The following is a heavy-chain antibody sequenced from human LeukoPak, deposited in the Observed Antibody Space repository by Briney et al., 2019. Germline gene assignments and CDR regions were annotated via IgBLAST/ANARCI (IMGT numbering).Heavy chain of an antibody. CDR1: GYTPTELS. CDR2: FDPEDGET. Sequence: ASVKVSCKVSGYTPTELSMHWVRQAPGKGLEWMGCFDPEDGETIYAQKFQDRVTMTEDTSTDTAYMELSSLRSDDTAVYYCATHSTADGDYLFDYWGQGTLVTVSS. J-gene: IGHJ4*02. CDR3: ATHSTADGDYLFDY. V-gene: IGHV1-24*01. D-gene: IGHD4-17*01.